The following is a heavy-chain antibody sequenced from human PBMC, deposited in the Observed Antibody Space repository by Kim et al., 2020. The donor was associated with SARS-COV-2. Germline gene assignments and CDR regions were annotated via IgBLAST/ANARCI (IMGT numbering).Heavy chain of an antibody. V-gene: IGHV3-33*06. CDR3: AKEAHSLIRGVDGMDV. Sequence: KGRFAISRDNSKNSLYLKMNSLRAEDTDVYYCAKEAHSLIRGVDGMDVWGQGTTVTVSS. J-gene: IGHJ6*02. D-gene: IGHD3-10*01.